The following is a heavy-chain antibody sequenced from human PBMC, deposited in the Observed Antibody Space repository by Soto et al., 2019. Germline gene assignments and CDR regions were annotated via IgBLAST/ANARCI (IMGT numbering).Heavy chain of an antibody. CDR1: GFTFSSYA. Sequence: EVQLLESGGGLVQPGGSLRLPCAASGFTFSSYAMSWVRQAPGKGLEWVSAISSRGTNSYYTDSVKGRFTISRDNSKNTLYLQMNSLRAEDTAIYYCARDGGIAAAGTPSDYWGQGTLVTVSS. J-gene: IGHJ4*02. D-gene: IGHD6-13*01. CDR3: ARDGGIAAAGTPSDY. CDR2: ISSRGTNS. V-gene: IGHV3-23*01.